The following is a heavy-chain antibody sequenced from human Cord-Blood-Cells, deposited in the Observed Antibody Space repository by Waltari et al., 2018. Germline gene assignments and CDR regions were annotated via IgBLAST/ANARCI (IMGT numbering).Heavy chain of an antibody. CDR3: ARHDPTDYDFWSGYAFDI. CDR1: GGSISSSSYY. V-gene: IGHV4-39*01. D-gene: IGHD3-3*01. CDR2: IYYSGST. J-gene: IGHJ3*02. Sequence: QLQLQESGPGLVKPSETLSLTCTVSGGSISSSSYYWGWIRQPPGKGLEWIGSIYYSGSTSSNPSLKSRVTISVDTSKNQFSLKLSSVTAADTAVYYCARHDPTDYDFWSGYAFDIWGQGTMVTVSS.